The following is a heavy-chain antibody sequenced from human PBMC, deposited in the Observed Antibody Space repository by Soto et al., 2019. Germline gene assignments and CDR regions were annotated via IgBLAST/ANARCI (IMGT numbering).Heavy chain of an antibody. CDR3: ARGDLLWFGAQTGRDDAFDI. CDR1: GYTFTSYG. V-gene: IGHV1-18*01. J-gene: IGHJ3*02. D-gene: IGHD3-10*01. CDR2: ISAYNGNT. Sequence: ASVKVSCKASGYTFTSYGISWVRQAPGQGLEWMGWISAYNGNTNYAQKLQGRVTMTTDTSTSTAYMELRSLRSDDTAVYYCARGDLLWFGAQTGRDDAFDIWGQGTMVTVSS.